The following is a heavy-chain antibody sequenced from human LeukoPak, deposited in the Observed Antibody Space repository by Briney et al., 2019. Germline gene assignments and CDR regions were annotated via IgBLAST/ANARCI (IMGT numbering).Heavy chain of an antibody. Sequence: GGSLRLSCAASGFTFSSYSMTWVRQAPGKGLEWVSSISSSSISYIYYADSVKGRFTISRDNAKNSLYLQMNSLRAEDTAVYYCAKADRFWGMDVWGQGTTVTVSS. J-gene: IGHJ6*02. V-gene: IGHV3-21*01. CDR2: ISSSSISYI. D-gene: IGHD3-10*01. CDR3: AKADRFWGMDV. CDR1: GFTFSSYS.